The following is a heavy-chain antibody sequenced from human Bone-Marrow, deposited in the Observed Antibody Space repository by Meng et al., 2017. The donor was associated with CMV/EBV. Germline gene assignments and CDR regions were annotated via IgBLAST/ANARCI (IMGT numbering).Heavy chain of an antibody. J-gene: IGHJ4*02. D-gene: IGHD1-26*01. CDR1: CGPFSGY. Sequence: QQHLQQRGPGLLKPPETPAPTCGVLCGPFSGYWSWVRQPPGKGLEWIGEINNSGSTNYNVSLKSRVTISIDTSKNQFYLKLSSVTATDTAVYYCAPGFRSWSGSYSSWGQGTLVTVSS. CDR3: APGFRSWSGSYSS. CDR2: INNSGST. V-gene: IGHV4-34*01.